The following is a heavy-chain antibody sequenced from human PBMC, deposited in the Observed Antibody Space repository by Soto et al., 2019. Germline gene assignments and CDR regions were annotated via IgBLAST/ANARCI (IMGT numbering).Heavy chain of an antibody. V-gene: IGHV3-33*01. Sequence: GGSLRLSCAASGFTFSSYGMHWVRQAPGKGLEWVAVIWYDGSNKYYADSVKGRFTISRDNSKNTLYRQMNSLRAEDTAVYYCARDFRRTTLGYCSGGSCYGYYYGMDVWGQGTTVTVSS. J-gene: IGHJ6*02. CDR2: IWYDGSNK. CDR3: ARDFRRTTLGYCSGGSCYGYYYGMDV. D-gene: IGHD2-15*01. CDR1: GFTFSSYG.